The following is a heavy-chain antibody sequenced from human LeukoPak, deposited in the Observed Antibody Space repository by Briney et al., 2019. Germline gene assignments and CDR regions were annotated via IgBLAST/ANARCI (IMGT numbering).Heavy chain of an antibody. CDR3: AAAYIGGAMVTNAFDI. CDR2: IVVGSGNT. J-gene: IGHJ3*02. D-gene: IGHD5-18*01. CDR1: GFSFTNSA. V-gene: IGHV1-58*01. Sequence: SVKVSCKASGFSFTNSAVQWVRQARGQRLEWIGWIVVGSGNTIYVQKFQERVTITGDMSTSTAYMELSSLRSEDTAVYYCAAAYIGGAMVTNAFDIWGQGTMVTVSS.